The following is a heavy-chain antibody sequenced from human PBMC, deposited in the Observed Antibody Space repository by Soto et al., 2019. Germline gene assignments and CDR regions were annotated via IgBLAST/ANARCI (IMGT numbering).Heavy chain of an antibody. V-gene: IGHV3-13*05. CDR3: ARGNGENFGPAMGDGFDF. Sequence: EVQLVESGGGLAQPGGSLRLSCTVSGFSFSKYDMYWVRQVAGKGLEWVSGIGAAGDPYYAASVKGRFTISRENAKNSVYLPLRSLTGGDTGIYYCARGNGENFGPAMGDGFDFWGQGTTVTVS. D-gene: IGHD2-8*01. CDR1: GFSFSKYD. J-gene: IGHJ3*01. CDR2: IGAAGDP.